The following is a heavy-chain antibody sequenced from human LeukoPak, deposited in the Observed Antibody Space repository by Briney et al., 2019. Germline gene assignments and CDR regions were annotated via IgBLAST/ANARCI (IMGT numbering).Heavy chain of an antibody. D-gene: IGHD3-22*01. CDR1: GFTFSSYS. CDR3: ARDRSNLYYDSGGDAFDI. Sequence: PGGSLRLSCAAPGFTFSSYSMNWVRQAPGKGLGWVSSISSSSSYIYYPDSVKGRFTISRDDAKNSLYLQMSSLRDEDTAVYYCARDRSNLYYDSGGDAFDIWGQGTMVTVSS. V-gene: IGHV3-21*01. CDR2: ISSSSSYI. J-gene: IGHJ3*02.